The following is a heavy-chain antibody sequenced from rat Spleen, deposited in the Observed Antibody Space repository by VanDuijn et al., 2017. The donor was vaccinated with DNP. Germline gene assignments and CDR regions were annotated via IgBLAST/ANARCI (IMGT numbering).Heavy chain of an antibody. CDR2: ISYDGTRT. Sequence: EVQLVESGGGLVQPGRSLKLSCVASGFTFSDYNMAWVRQAPKKGLEWVATISYDGTRTYYRASVKGRFTISRDYAKPTLYLQMDSLRSEDTATYYCARVGDYHDGGDGDVLDVWGQGTSVTVSS. D-gene: IGHD1-12*02. J-gene: IGHJ4*01. CDR1: GFTFSDYN. V-gene: IGHV5-7*01. CDR3: ARVGDYHDGGDGDVLDV.